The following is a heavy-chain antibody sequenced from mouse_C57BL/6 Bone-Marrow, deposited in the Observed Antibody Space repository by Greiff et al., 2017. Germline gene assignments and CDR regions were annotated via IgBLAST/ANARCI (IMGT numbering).Heavy chain of an antibody. CDR1: GFNIKDYY. CDR3: ARGYYGSIYWYFDV. Sequence: VHVKQSGAELVKPGASVKLSCPASGFNIKDYYMPWVKQRTEQGLEWIGRIDPEDGETKYAPKFQGKAPRPADTSSTTAYLQLSSLTSEDTAVYDCARGYYGSIYWYFDVWGTGTTVTVSS. CDR2: IDPEDGET. D-gene: IGHD1-1*01. J-gene: IGHJ1*03. V-gene: IGHV14-2*01.